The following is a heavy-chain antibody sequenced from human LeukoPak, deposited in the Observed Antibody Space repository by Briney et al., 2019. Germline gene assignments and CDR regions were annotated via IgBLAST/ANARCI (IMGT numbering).Heavy chain of an antibody. CDR2: IKQDGSEK. Sequence: GGSLRLSCAASGFTFSSYWMSWVRQAPGKGLEWVANIKQDGSEKYYADSVRGRFTISRDNAKNSLYLQMNSLRAEDTAVYYCAREGDQPLLYFDYWGQGTLVTVSS. CDR3: AREGDQPLLYFDY. D-gene: IGHD2-21*02. J-gene: IGHJ4*02. V-gene: IGHV3-7*01. CDR1: GFTFSSYW.